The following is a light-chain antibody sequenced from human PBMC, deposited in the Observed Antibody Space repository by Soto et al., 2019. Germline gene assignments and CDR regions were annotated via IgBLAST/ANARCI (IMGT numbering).Light chain of an antibody. J-gene: IGLJ1*01. V-gene: IGLV2-11*01. Sequence: QSALTQPRSVSGSPGQSVTISCTGTSSDVGGYNYVSWYQQHPSKAPKLMIYDVSKRPSGVPDRFSGSKSGNTASLTISGLQAEYEADYYCCSHAGSYTYVFGTGTKLTVL. CDR3: CSHAGSYTYV. CDR1: SSDVGGYNY. CDR2: DVS.